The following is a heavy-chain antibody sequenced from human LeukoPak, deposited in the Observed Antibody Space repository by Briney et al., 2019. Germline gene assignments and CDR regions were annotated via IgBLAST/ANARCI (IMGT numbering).Heavy chain of an antibody. Sequence: SETLSLTCAVSGYSISSGYYWGWIRQPPGKGLEWIGSIYHSGSTHYNPSLKSRVTISVDTSKNQFSLKLSSVTAADTAVYYCASLGRGWDWGQGTLVTVSS. CDR2: IYHSGST. CDR3: ASLGRGWD. CDR1: GYSISSGYY. D-gene: IGHD1-26*01. J-gene: IGHJ4*02. V-gene: IGHV4-38-2*01.